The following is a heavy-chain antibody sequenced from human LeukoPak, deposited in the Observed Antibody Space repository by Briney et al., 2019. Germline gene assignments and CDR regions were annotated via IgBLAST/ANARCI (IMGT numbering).Heavy chain of an antibody. D-gene: IGHD6-6*01. CDR2: ISGSGSSI. Sequence: GGSLRLSCAASGFTFSNYAVNWIRQAPGKGLKWVSVISGSGSSIYYTDSVKGRFTISRDNSKNTLYLQMNSLRAEDTAVYYCARGPNSNWSGLDFWGQGTLLTVSS. V-gene: IGHV3-23*01. CDR1: GFTFSNYA. CDR3: ARGPNSNWSGLDF. J-gene: IGHJ4*02.